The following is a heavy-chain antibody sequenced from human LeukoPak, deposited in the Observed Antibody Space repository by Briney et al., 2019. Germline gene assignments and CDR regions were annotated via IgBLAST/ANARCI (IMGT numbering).Heavy chain of an antibody. CDR3: AKGDKYNWNDVSFDY. Sequence: GGSLRLSCAASGFTFDDYAMHWVRQAPGKGLEWVSGISWNSGSIGYADSVKGRFTISRDNAKNSLYLQMNSLRAEDMALYYCAKGDKYNWNDVSFDYWGQGTLVTVSS. CDR1: GFTFDDYA. V-gene: IGHV3-9*03. J-gene: IGHJ4*02. CDR2: ISWNSGSI. D-gene: IGHD1-1*01.